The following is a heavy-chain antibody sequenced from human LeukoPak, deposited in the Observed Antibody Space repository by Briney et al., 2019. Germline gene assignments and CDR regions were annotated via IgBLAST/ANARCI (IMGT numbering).Heavy chain of an antibody. V-gene: IGHV4-59*08. CDR1: GGSISSYY. Sequence: SETLSLTCTVSGGSISSYYWSWIRQPPGKGLEWIGYIYYSGSTNYNPSLKSRVTISVDTSKNQFSLKLSSVTAVDTAVYYCARQGYCSGGSCRAYYYYYGMDVWGQGTTVTVSS. CDR3: ARQGYCSGGSCRAYYYYYGMDV. D-gene: IGHD2-15*01. J-gene: IGHJ6*02. CDR2: IYYSGST.